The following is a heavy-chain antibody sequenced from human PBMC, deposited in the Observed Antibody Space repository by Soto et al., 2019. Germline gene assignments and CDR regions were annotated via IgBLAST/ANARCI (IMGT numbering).Heavy chain of an antibody. CDR1: GGTFSSYA. CDR2: IIPIFGTA. D-gene: IGHD5-18*01. V-gene: IGHV1-69*01. Sequence: QVQLVQSGAEVKKPGSSVKVSCKASGGTFSSYAISWVRQAPGQGLEWMGGIIPIFGTANYAQKFQGRVTITADESTSTVYMELSSLRSEDTAVYYCARAMSGLWPPQEGAFDIWGQGTMVTVSS. CDR3: ARAMSGLWPPQEGAFDI. J-gene: IGHJ3*02.